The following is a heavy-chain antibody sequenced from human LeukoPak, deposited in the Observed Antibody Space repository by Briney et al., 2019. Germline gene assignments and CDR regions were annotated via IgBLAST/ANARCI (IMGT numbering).Heavy chain of an antibody. D-gene: IGHD3-22*01. CDR2: IYTSGST. J-gene: IGHJ4*02. CDR3: AREWLLMSYFDY. V-gene: IGHV4-61*02. Sequence: PSQTLSLTYTVSGGSISSGSYYWSWIRQPAGKGLEWIGRIYTSGSTNYNPSLKSRVTISVDTSKNQFSLKLSSVTAADTAVYYCAREWLLMSYFDYWGQGTLVTVSS. CDR1: GGSISSGSYY.